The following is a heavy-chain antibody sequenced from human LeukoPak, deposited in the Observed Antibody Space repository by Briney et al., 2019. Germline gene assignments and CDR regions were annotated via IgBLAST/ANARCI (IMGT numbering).Heavy chain of an antibody. V-gene: IGHV4-4*07. CDR1: GGSISSYY. CDR3: ARGSDTAAGLY. J-gene: IGHJ4*02. D-gene: IGHD6-13*01. Sequence: NTSETLSLTCTVSGGSISSYYWSWIRQPAGKGLEWIGRIYTSGSTNYNPSLKSRVTISVDSSKNQFSLKVSSVTAADTAVYYCARGSDTAAGLYWGQGTLVTVSS. CDR2: IYTSGST.